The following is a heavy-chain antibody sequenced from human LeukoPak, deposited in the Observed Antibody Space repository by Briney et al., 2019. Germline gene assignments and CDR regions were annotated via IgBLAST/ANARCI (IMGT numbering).Heavy chain of an antibody. J-gene: IGHJ6*03. CDR3: ARVLRYCSGGNCYSGGLGYMDV. D-gene: IGHD2-15*01. CDR1: GFTFSNYN. CDR2: ISRSGSTK. Sequence: GGSPRLCCAASGFTFSNYNMRWIRQAPGKGLEWVSSISRSGSTKYYADSVKGRFTISRDNAKNSLFLQMNSLRAEDTAVYYCARVLRYCSGGNCYSGGLGYMDVWGKGTTVTISS. V-gene: IGHV3-11*01.